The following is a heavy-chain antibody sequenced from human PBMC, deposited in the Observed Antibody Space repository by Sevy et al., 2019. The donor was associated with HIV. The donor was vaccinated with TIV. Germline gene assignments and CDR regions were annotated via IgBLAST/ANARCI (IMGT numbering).Heavy chain of an antibody. CDR1: GGTFSSYA. D-gene: IGHD3-10*02. CDR3: ARGGANARGVIITNSDAFDI. CDR2: IIPIFGTA. J-gene: IGHJ3*02. V-gene: IGHV1-69*06. Sequence: ASVKVSCKASGGTFSSYAISWVRRAPGQGLEWMGGIIPIFGTANYAQKFQGRVTITADKSTSTAYMELGSLRSEDTAVYYCARGGANARGVIITNSDAFDIWGQGTMVTVSS.